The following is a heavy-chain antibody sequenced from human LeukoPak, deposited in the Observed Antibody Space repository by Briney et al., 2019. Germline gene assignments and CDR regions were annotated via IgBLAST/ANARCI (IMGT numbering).Heavy chain of an antibody. V-gene: IGHV4-59*01. J-gene: IGHJ6*03. Sequence: SETLSLTCTVSGGSISSYYWSWIRQPPGKGLEWIGYIYYSGSTNYNPSLKSRVTISVDTSKNQFSLKLSSVTAADTAVYYCAGVGLGKYYYYYMDVWGKGTAVTVSS. CDR2: IYYSGST. CDR1: GGSISSYY. D-gene: IGHD7-27*01. CDR3: AGVGLGKYYYYYMDV.